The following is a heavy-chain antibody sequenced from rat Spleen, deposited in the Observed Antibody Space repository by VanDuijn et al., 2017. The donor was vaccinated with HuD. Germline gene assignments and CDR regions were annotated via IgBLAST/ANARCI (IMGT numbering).Heavy chain of an antibody. CDR2: ISPSGGST. Sequence: EVQVLESGGGLVQPGRSMKLSCAASGFTFSNYGMHWIRQAPTKGLEWVASISPSGGSTYYRDSVKGRFTISRDNAKSTLYLQMDSLRSEDTATYYCARGPAISTPFAYWGQGTLVTVSS. CDR3: ARGPAISTPFAY. J-gene: IGHJ3*01. D-gene: IGHD1-2*01. V-gene: IGHV5-19*01. CDR1: GFTFSNYG.